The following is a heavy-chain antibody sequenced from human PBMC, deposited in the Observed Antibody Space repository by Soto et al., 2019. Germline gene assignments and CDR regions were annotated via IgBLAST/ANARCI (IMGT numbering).Heavy chain of an antibody. V-gene: IGHV4-31*03. D-gene: IGHD2-8*01. CDR2: IYYSGST. CDR3: ARGSDTNNFDY. J-gene: IGHJ4*02. CDR1: GGSISSGGYY. Sequence: TSEPLSLTCTVSGGSISSGGYYWSWIRQHPGKGLEWIGYIYYSGSTYYNPSLKSRVTISVDTSKNQFSLKLSSVTAADTAVYDCARGSDTNNFDYWGQGTLVTVSS.